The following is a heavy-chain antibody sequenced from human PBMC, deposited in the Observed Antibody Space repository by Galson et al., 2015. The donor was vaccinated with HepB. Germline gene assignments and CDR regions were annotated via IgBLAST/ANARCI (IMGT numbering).Heavy chain of an antibody. D-gene: IGHD3-3*01. J-gene: IGHJ4*02. CDR1: GFIFRNYA. CDR2: ITGSGGTT. CDR3: ANDPFPPDYYFDS. V-gene: IGHV3-23*01. Sequence: SLRLSCAASGFIFRNYAMSWVRQAPGKGLEWVSTITGSGGTTFYADSVKGRFTISRDNSYNTLYLQMNSLRAEDTAVYYCANDPFPPDYYFDSWGPGTLVTVSS.